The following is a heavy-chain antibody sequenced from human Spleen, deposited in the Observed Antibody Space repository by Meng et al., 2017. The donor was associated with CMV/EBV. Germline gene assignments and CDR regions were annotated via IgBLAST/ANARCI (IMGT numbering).Heavy chain of an antibody. V-gene: IGHV4-59*01. CDR2: VYYTGST. CDR1: GGSINHYY. J-gene: IGHJ4*02. Sequence: SETLSLTCSVSGGSINHYYWSWIRQPPGKGLEWIGYVYYTGSTYYSPSLKSRVTISVDTSKNQFSLNLTSVTAADTAVYYCARRIYGVHDYWGQGTLVTVSS. CDR3: ARRIYGVHDY. D-gene: IGHD4-17*01.